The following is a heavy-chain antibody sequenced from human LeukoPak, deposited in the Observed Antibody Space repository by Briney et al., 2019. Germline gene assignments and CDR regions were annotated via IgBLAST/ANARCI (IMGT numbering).Heavy chain of an antibody. CDR1: GFTFSSSV. V-gene: IGHV3-64D*06. J-gene: IGHJ4*02. D-gene: IGHD5-24*01. CDR2: ITTNGRRT. CDR3: VSSRDGFNSPFDY. Sequence: PGGSLRLSCSASGFTFSSSVMHWVRQAPGKGLEYVSAITTNGRRTYYADSVKGRFTISRDNSKNTLYLQMSSLRVEDTAVYYCVSSRDGFNSPFDYWGQRTLVTVSS.